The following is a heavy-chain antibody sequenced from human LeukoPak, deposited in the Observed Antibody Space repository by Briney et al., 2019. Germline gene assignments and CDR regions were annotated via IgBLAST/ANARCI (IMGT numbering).Heavy chain of an antibody. CDR1: GFTFSSYG. Sequence: GGSLRLSCGASGFTFSSYGMHWVRQAPGKGLEWVAFIRYDGSNKYYADSVKGRFTISRDNSKNTLYLQMNSLRAEDTAVYYCARDFFAFGGVIALLDYWGQGTLVTVSS. CDR3: ARDFFAFGGVIALLDY. CDR2: IRYDGSNK. V-gene: IGHV3-30*02. D-gene: IGHD3-16*02. J-gene: IGHJ4*02.